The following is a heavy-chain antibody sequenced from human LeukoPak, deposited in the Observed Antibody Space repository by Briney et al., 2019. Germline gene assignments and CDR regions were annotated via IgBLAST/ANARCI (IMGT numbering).Heavy chain of an antibody. Sequence: GGSLRLSCAASGFNFSRNWMHWGRQVPGEGLGWVSRINSDGSSTSYADSVNGRFTISRDNAKNTLYLQMNSLRAEDTALYYCAKGSSGYFFDLWGQGTLVTVSS. CDR1: GFNFSRNW. CDR2: INSDGSST. D-gene: IGHD3-22*01. V-gene: IGHV3-74*01. J-gene: IGHJ4*02. CDR3: AKGSSGYFFDL.